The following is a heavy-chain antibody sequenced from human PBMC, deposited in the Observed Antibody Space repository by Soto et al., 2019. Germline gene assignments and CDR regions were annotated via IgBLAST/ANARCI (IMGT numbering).Heavy chain of an antibody. D-gene: IGHD6-6*01. CDR2: IYYIGST. V-gene: IGHV4-31*03. CDR3: ARAGHRSSSEGANWFDA. Sequence: PSETLSPTCTVSGHSISSGCYYWGWILQPPGKGLEWIGHIYYIGSTYCNPSLRSRVTISVDTSKNQFSLQLTSVTAADTALYYCARAGHRSSSEGANWFDAWGQGTLVTVSS. J-gene: IGHJ5*02. CDR1: GHSISSGCYY.